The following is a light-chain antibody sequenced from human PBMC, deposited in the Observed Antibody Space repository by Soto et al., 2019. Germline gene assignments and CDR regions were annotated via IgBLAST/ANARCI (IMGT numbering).Light chain of an antibody. CDR2: DVS. J-gene: IGLJ2*01. V-gene: IGLV2-14*01. CDR1: SSDVGGYNY. Sequence: QSALTQPASVSGSPGQSITISCTGTSSDVGGYNYVSWYQQHPGKAPKLMIYDVSNRPSGVSNRFSGSKSGNTASLTISGLQAEDEADYYCSSYTSSCTLVGFCGGTKLTVL. CDR3: SSYTSSCTLVG.